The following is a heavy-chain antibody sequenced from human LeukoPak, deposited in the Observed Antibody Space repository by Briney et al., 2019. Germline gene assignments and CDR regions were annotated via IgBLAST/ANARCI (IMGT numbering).Heavy chain of an antibody. J-gene: IGHJ5*02. D-gene: IGHD3-3*01. V-gene: IGHV4-39*07. CDR1: GASISGSGYY. CDR2: IYSSGST. CDR3: ARVRITIFGVVQRFDP. Sequence: PSEALSLACAVSGASISGSGYYWGWIRQPPGKGLEWIGNIYSSGSTYYNASLQSRVTISIDTSKNQFSLRLSSVTAADTAVYYCARVRITIFGVVQRFDPWGQGTLVTVSS.